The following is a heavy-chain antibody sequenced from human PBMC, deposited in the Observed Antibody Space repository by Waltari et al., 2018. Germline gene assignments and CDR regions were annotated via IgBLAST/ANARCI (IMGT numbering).Heavy chain of an antibody. D-gene: IGHD6-19*01. CDR1: GGSFSGYY. CDR2: INHSGST. CDR3: ARGHRFSSGWYGLAGGSDY. Sequence: QVQLQQWGAGLLKPSETLSLTCAVYGGSFSGYYWSWIRQPPGKGLEWIGEINHSGSTNDTPSLKSRVTISVDTSKNQFSLKLSSVTAADTAVYYCARGHRFSSGWYGLAGGSDYWGQGTLVTVSS. J-gene: IGHJ4*02. V-gene: IGHV4-34*01.